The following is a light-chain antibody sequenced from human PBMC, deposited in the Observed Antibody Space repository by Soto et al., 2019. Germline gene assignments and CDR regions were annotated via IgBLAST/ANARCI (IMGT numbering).Light chain of an antibody. CDR1: SSDVGVYNY. J-gene: IGLJ1*01. CDR2: GVT. V-gene: IGLV2-14*01. CDR3: SSYTSASTLLYL. Sequence: QSALTQPASVSGSPGQSITISCTGTSSDVGVYNYVSWYQQHPGIAPKLLIYGVTNRPSGVSTRFSGSKSGNTASLTISGLQADDEADYHCSSYTSASTLLYLFGTGTKLTVL.